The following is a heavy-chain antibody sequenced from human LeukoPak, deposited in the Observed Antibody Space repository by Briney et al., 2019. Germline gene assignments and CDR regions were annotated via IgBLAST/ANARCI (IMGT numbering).Heavy chain of an antibody. Sequence: SETLSLICAVYGGSFNGYYWSWIRQPPGKGLEWIGEINPSGRTYYNPSLKSRVTISVDTSKNQFSLKLSSVTAADTAVYYCARRQKGTGAFDIWGQGTMVTVSS. CDR1: GGSFNGYY. V-gene: IGHV4-34*01. CDR3: ARRQKGTGAFDI. J-gene: IGHJ3*02. CDR2: INPSGRT.